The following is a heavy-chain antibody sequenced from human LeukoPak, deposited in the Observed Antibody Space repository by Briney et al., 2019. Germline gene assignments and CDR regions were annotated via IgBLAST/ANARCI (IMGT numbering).Heavy chain of an antibody. J-gene: IGHJ4*03. V-gene: IGHV3-15*01. CDR3: TTDIISCNWLTIFHS. CDR2: IKSKTDGGTT. Sequence: RGSLTPSCAASGFSLTNASTSWVRQAPGKGLEWVGRIKSKTDGGTTDYAAPVKGRFTISGDDSKNTLHLQMNSLKTEDTAVYYCTTDIISCNWLTIFHSWGHGKPVSVSS. CDR1: GFSLTNAS. D-gene: IGHD3-3*01.